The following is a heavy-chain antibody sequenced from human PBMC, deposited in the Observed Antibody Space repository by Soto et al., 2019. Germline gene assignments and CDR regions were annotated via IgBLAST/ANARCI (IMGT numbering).Heavy chain of an antibody. Sequence: GASVKVSCKASGYTFTSYAMHWVRQAPGQRLEWMGWINAGNGNTKYSQKFQGRVTITRDTSASTAYMELSSLRSEDTAVYYCATGYCSSTSCYDAFDIWGQGTMLPVSS. CDR3: ATGYCSSTSCYDAFDI. D-gene: IGHD2-2*01. V-gene: IGHV1-3*01. CDR2: INAGNGNT. J-gene: IGHJ3*02. CDR1: GYTFTSYA.